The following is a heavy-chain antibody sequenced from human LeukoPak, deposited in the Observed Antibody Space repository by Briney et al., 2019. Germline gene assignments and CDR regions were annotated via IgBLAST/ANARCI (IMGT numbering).Heavy chain of an antibody. J-gene: IGHJ6*02. Sequence: ASVKVSCKASGYTFTGYYMHWVRQAPGQGLEWMGWINPNSGGANYAQKFQGRVTMTRDTSISTAYMELSRLRSDDTAVYYCAREGGPGYCGSTSCYAGYYYYYGMDVWGQGTTVTVSS. V-gene: IGHV1-2*02. CDR2: INPNSGGA. D-gene: IGHD2-2*01. CDR1: GYTFTGYY. CDR3: AREGGPGYCGSTSCYAGYYYYYGMDV.